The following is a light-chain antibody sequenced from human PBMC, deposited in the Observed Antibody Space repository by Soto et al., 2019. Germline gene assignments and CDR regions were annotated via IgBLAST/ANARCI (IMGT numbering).Light chain of an antibody. CDR3: SSYTSTSTVGV. Sequence: QSALTQPASVSGSPGQSITISCTGTSSDVGGYNYVSWYQQHPGKVPKLMIYEVSNRPSGVSNRFSGSKSGNTASLTISGRQAEDEADYYCSSYTSTSTVGVFGGGTQLTVL. CDR2: EVS. V-gene: IGLV2-14*01. J-gene: IGLJ2*01. CDR1: SSDVGGYNY.